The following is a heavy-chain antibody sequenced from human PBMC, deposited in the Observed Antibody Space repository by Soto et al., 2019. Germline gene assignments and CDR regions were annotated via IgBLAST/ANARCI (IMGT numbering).Heavy chain of an antibody. CDR1: GFTFSSYW. J-gene: IGHJ4*02. Sequence: GGSLRLSCAASGFTFSSYWMSWVRQAPGKGLEWVANIKQDGSEKYYVDSVKGRFTISRDNAKNSLYLQMNSLRAEDTAVYYCARENTYYYDSSGYYVLDYWGQGTLVTFSS. CDR3: ARENTYYYDSSGYYVLDY. CDR2: IKQDGSEK. V-gene: IGHV3-7*05. D-gene: IGHD3-22*01.